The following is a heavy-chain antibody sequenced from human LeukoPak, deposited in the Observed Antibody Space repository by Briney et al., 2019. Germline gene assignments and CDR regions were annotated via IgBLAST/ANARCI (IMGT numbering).Heavy chain of an antibody. CDR1: GYSLTEVT. J-gene: IGHJ5*02. CDR2: LDPEDGEI. CDR3: TTLGYFDWSKWFDP. V-gene: IGHV1-24*01. Sequence: GASVIFTCTVSGYSLTEVTMRWVRQAPAKGPEWMGGLDPEDGEISYAQKFRGRLTMTEDIFTDTAYMELSSLGSEDTAVYYCTTLGYFDWSKWFDPWGQGTMVTVSS. D-gene: IGHD3-9*01.